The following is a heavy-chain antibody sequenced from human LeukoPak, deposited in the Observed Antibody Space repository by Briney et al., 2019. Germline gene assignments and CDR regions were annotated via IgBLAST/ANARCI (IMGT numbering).Heavy chain of an antibody. CDR3: ARVIFSGWGYSSSYWFDP. J-gene: IGHJ5*02. Sequence: PGGSLRLSCAASGFTFSDYYMSWIRQAPGKGLEWVSYISSSGSTIYYADSVKGRFTISRDNAKDSLYLQMNSLRAEDTAVYYCARVIFSGWGYSSSYWFDPWGQGTLVTVSS. V-gene: IGHV3-11*04. D-gene: IGHD6-13*01. CDR2: ISSSGSTI. CDR1: GFTFSDYY.